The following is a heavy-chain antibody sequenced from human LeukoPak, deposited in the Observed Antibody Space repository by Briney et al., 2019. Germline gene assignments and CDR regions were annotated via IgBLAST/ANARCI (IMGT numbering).Heavy chain of an antibody. Sequence: GGSLRLSCAASGFTFSSYSMNWVRQAPGKGLEWVSYISSSSSTIYYADSVKGRFTISRDNAKNSLYLQMNSLRAEDTAVYYCARDGYDSSGYPETLRYWGQGTLVTVPS. V-gene: IGHV3-48*01. CDR2: ISSSSSTI. J-gene: IGHJ4*02. D-gene: IGHD3-22*01. CDR3: ARDGYDSSGYPETLRY. CDR1: GFTFSSYS.